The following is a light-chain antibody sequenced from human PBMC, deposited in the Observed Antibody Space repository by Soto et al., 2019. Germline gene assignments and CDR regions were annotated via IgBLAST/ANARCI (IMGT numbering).Light chain of an antibody. V-gene: IGLV1-44*01. Sequence: QSVLTQPPSASGTPGQRVTISCSGSGSSIGTNTVNWYRQLPGTAPNLLIYGNNKGPSGVPDRFSGSKSGNSASLSISGLQAEDEAEYYCSAWDGRLNYVLFGGGTKLTVL. CDR1: GSSIGTNT. CDR3: SAWDGRLNYVL. CDR2: GNN. J-gene: IGLJ2*01.